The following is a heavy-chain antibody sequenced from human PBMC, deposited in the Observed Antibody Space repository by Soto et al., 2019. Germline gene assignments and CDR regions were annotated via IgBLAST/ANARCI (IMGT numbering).Heavy chain of an antibody. V-gene: IGHV4-34*01. CDR3: ARYWGSGYSDV. CDR2: INHSGST. Sequence: SETLSLTCAVYVGSFSGYYWSWIRQPPGKGLEWIGEINHSGSTNYNPSLKSRVTISVDTSKNQFSLKLSSVTAADTAVYYCARYWGSGYSDVWGKGTTVTVSS. CDR1: VGSFSGYY. J-gene: IGHJ6*04. D-gene: IGHD3-3*01.